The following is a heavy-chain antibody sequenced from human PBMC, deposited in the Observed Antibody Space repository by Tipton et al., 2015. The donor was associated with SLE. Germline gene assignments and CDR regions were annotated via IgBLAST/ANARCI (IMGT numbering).Heavy chain of an antibody. CDR1: GYTFTSYD. Sequence: VQLVPSGAEVKKPGASVKVSCKASGYTFTSYDINWVRQATGQGLEWMGWMNPNSGNTGYAQKFQGRVTMTRNTSISTAYMELSSLRSEDTAVYYCATRITMVQGAGGWGQGTLVTVSS. CDR2: MNPNSGNT. V-gene: IGHV1-8*01. J-gene: IGHJ4*02. D-gene: IGHD3-10*01. CDR3: ATRITMVQGAGG.